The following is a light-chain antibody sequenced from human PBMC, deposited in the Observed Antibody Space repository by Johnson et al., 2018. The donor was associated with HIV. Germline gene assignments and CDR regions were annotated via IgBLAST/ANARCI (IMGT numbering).Light chain of an antibody. J-gene: IGLJ1*01. CDR3: GTWDSSLIVFYV. CDR2: ENN. CDR1: SSNIGNNY. V-gene: IGLV1-51*02. Sequence: QSVLTQPPSVSAAPGQKVTISCSGSSSNIGNNYVSWYQQLPGTAPKLLIYENNKRPSGTPDRFSGSKSGTSATLGITGLQTGDEADYYCGTWDSSLIVFYVFGTGTKVTVL.